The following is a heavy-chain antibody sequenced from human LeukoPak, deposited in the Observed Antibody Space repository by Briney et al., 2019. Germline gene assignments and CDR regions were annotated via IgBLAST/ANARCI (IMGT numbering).Heavy chain of an antibody. J-gene: IGHJ3*02. CDR2: ISGDGGST. CDR3: AKAKAYYYDSCGYHSGNAFDI. Sequence: PGGSLRLSCAASGFTFADYAMHWVRQAPGKGLEWDSLISGDGGSTYYADSVKGRFTISRDNSKNSLYLQMNSLRTEDTALYYCAKAKAYYYDSCGYHSGNAFDIWGQRTMVTVSS. CDR1: GFTFADYA. V-gene: IGHV3-43*02. D-gene: IGHD3-22*01.